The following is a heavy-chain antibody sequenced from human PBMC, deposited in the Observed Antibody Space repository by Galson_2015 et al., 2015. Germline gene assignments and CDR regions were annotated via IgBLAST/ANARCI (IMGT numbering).Heavy chain of an antibody. CDR1: GFTFRTYS. V-gene: IGHV3-21*01. CDR3: ARNNDYGDY. Sequence: SLRLSCAASGFTFRTYSMNWVRQAPGKGLEWVSSISSSGINIYYADSVKGRFTISRDNAKNSLYLQMNSLRAEDTAVYYCARNNDYGDYWGQGTLVSVS. D-gene: IGHD2-8*01. J-gene: IGHJ4*02. CDR2: ISSSGINI.